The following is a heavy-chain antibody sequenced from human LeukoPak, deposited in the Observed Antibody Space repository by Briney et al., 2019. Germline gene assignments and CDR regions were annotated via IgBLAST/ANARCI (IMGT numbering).Heavy chain of an antibody. V-gene: IGHV1-2*02. Sequence: ASVKVSCKASGYTFTGYYMHWVRQAPGQGLEWMGWINPNSGGTNYAQKFQGRVTMTRDTSISTAYMELSRLRSDDTAVYYCARDHMTTVTTAWVEYFQHWGQGTLVTVSS. J-gene: IGHJ1*01. CDR2: INPNSGGT. CDR3: ARDHMTTVTTAWVEYFQH. D-gene: IGHD4-17*01. CDR1: GYTFTGYY.